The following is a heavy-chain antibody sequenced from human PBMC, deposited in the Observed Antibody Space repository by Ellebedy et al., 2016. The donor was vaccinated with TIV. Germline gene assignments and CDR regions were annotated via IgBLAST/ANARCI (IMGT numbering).Heavy chain of an antibody. J-gene: IGHJ5*01. CDR3: ARGRQSYDNSAYYLDS. Sequence: SETLSLXCTVSGGSISGGNYYWSWIRQPPGKGLEWIGEINHSGSTNYDPSLKSRVTILVDTSKNQFSLKLNSVTAADTAVYYCARGRQSYDNSAYYLDSWGHGTLVIASS. D-gene: IGHD3-22*01. CDR2: INHSGST. V-gene: IGHV4-34*01. CDR1: GGSISGGNYY.